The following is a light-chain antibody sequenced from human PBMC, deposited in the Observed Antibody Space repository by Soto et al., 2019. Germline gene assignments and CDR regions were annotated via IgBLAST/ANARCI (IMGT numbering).Light chain of an antibody. CDR2: AAS. CDR3: QQTDSPPWT. CDR1: RDISTY. J-gene: IGKJ1*01. Sequence: DIQMTQSPSSLSASIGDNLTITCRASRDISTYLNWYQQKPGKAPKLMINAASSLQSGVPSRFSGSGSGTDFTLSISSLHPEDFATYYCQQTDSPPWTFGLGTKVE. V-gene: IGKV1-39*01.